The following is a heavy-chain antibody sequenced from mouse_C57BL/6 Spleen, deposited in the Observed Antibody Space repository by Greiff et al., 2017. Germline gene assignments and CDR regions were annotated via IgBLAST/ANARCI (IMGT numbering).Heavy chain of an antibody. CDR1: GYTFTSYW. CDR3: TRRYDGYMDY. CDR2: IDPSDSYT. Sequence: QVQLQQPGAELVKPGASVKLSCKASGYTFTSYWMQWVKQRPGQGLEWIGEIDPSDSYTNYNQKFKGKATLTVDTSSSTAYMQLSSLTSEDSAVYYCTRRYDGYMDYWGQGTSVSVSS. D-gene: IGHD2-3*01. J-gene: IGHJ4*01. V-gene: IGHV1-50*01.